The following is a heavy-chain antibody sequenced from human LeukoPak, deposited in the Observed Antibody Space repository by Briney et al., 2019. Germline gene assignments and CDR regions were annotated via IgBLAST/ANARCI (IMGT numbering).Heavy chain of an antibody. CDR3: ARMKPPFCSGGSCYPYYYGMDV. D-gene: IGHD2-15*01. V-gene: IGHV3-48*02. CDR1: GFTFSSYS. J-gene: IGHJ6*02. Sequence: PGGSLRLSCAASGFTFSSYSMNWVRQAPRKGLEWVSYISSSSKTIYYADSVKGRFTISRDNAKNSLYLQMNSLRDEDTAVYYCARMKPPFCSGGSCYPYYYGMDVWGQGTTVTVSS. CDR2: ISSSSKTI.